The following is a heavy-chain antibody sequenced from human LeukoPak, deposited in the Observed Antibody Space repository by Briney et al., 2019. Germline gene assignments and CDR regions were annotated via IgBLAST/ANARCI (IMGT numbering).Heavy chain of an antibody. V-gene: IGHV3-7*01. J-gene: IGHJ6*03. Sequence: GGSLRLSCAASGFTFSSYWMSWVRQAPGKGLEWVANIHQHGSEKNYVESLKGRFTISRDNAKNSVYLQMNSLRAEDTAAYYCVRDNGYCSSTSCYFYYMDVWGKGTTVTVSS. D-gene: IGHD2-2*01. CDR1: GFTFSSYW. CDR3: VRDNGYCSSTSCYFYYMDV. CDR2: IHQHGSEK.